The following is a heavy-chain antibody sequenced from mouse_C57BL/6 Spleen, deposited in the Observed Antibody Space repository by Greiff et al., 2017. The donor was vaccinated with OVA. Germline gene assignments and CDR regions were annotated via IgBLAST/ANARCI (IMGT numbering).Heavy chain of an antibody. D-gene: IGHD1-1*01. CDR2: INPSNGGT. V-gene: IGHV1-53*01. CDR3: ARADYYGSSTWYFDV. CDR1: GYTFTSYW. Sequence: QVQLKQSGTELVKPGASVKLSCKASGYTFTSYWMHWVKQRPGQGLEWIGNINPSNGGTNYNEKFKSKATLTVDKSSSTAYMQLSSLTSEDSAVYYCARADYYGSSTWYFDVWGTGTTVTVSS. J-gene: IGHJ1*03.